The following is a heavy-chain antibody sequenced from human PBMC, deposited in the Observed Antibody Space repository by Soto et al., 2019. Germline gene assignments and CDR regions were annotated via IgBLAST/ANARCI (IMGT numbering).Heavy chain of an antibody. CDR2: IIPIFGTA. Sequence: ASVKVSCKASGGTFSSYAISWVRQAPGQGLEWKGGIIPIFGTANYAQKFQGRVTITADNAKNSLYLHMNSLRGEDTAVYYCTRDPRITDFWGQGTLVTVSS. D-gene: IGHD3-16*01. V-gene: IGHV1-69*06. CDR3: TRDPRITDF. CDR1: GGTFSSYA. J-gene: IGHJ4*02.